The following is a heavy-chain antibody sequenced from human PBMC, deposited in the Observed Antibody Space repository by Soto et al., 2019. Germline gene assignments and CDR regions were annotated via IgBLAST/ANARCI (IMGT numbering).Heavy chain of an antibody. CDR1: GYTFTSYG. Sequence: EASVKVSCKASGYTFTSYGISWVRQAPGQGLEWMGWISAYNGNTNYAQKLQGRVTMTTDTSTSTAYMELRSLRSDDTAVYYYARGVRRPKGNWFDPWGQGTLVTVSS. D-gene: IGHD3-16*01. J-gene: IGHJ5*02. CDR2: ISAYNGNT. V-gene: IGHV1-18*01. CDR3: ARGVRRPKGNWFDP.